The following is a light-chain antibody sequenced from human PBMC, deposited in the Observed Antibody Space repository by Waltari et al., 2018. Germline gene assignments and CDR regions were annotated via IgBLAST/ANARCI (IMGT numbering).Light chain of an antibody. V-gene: IGKV3-20*01. J-gene: IGKJ1*01. CDR1: QSVSKY. CDR2: HAS. CDR3: QHYVSLPAT. Sequence: EIVWTQSPGTLSLSPGERATLSCRASQSVSKYLAWYQQKPGQAPRLLIYHASTRAAGIPDRFSGSGYGTDFSLTISRLEAEDFAVYYCQHYVSLPATFGQGTKVEIK.